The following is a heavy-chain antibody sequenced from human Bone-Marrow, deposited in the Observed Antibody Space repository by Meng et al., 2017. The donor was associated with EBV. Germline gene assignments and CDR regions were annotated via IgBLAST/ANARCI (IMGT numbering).Heavy chain of an antibody. Sequence: QVQLVQSAAEVKKHGSSVKVSCKTSGGPFRNYAISWVRQAPGQGLEWLGGFLPTLGAPNYAQKFHGRVSITADESTSTHYMDLSSLRSEDTAMYYCASESGRGYTPDYWGQGTLVTVSS. CDR2: FLPTLGAP. J-gene: IGHJ4*02. V-gene: IGHV1-69*01. D-gene: IGHD3-10*01. CDR1: GGPFRNYA. CDR3: ASESGRGYTPDY.